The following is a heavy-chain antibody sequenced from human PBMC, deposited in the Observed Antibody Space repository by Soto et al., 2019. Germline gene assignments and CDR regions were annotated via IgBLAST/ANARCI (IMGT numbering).Heavy chain of an antibody. Sequence: GGSLRLSCAASGFTFSSYAMSWVRQAPGKGLEWVSAISGSGGSTYYADSVKGRFTISRDNSKNTLYLQMNSLRAEDTAVYYCAKDYGYCSGGSCIVIDYWGQGTLVTVSS. J-gene: IGHJ4*02. CDR3: AKDYGYCSGGSCIVIDY. V-gene: IGHV3-23*01. CDR2: ISGSGGST. CDR1: GFTFSSYA. D-gene: IGHD2-15*01.